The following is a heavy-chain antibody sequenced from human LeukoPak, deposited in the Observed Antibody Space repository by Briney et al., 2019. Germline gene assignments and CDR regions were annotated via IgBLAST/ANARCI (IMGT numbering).Heavy chain of an antibody. CDR2: ISSTGGTT. Sequence: GGSLRLSCAASGITFSSYAITWVRQAPGKGLEWVSTISSTGGTTYHADSVQGRFTISRDKFKNTLFLEMNSLRAEDTAVYYCAATVAYTSGWYYWGQGSLVTVSS. J-gene: IGHJ4*02. V-gene: IGHV3-23*01. CDR3: AATVAYTSGWYY. D-gene: IGHD6-19*01. CDR1: GITFSSYA.